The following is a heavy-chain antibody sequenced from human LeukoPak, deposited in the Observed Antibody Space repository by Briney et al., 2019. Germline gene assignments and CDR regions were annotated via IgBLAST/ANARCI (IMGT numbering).Heavy chain of an antibody. D-gene: IGHD3-16*01. CDR3: ARGRGWFMITANDAFDI. V-gene: IGHV3-48*01. J-gene: IGHJ3*02. CDR1: GFTFSSYT. Sequence: GGPLRLSCAASGFTFSSYTMNWVRQAPGKGLEWVSYISSSSSTIYYADSVKGRFTISRDNAKNSLYLQMNNLRAEDTAVYYCARGRGWFMITANDAFDIWGQGTMVTVSS. CDR2: ISSSSSTI.